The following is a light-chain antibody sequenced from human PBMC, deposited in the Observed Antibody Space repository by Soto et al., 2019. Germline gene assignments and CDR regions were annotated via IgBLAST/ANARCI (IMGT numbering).Light chain of an antibody. J-gene: IGKJ5*01. CDR3: QQYETLPT. CDR1: QNINNY. Sequence: IQMTQSPSSLSASVGDRVTITCQASQNINNYLNWYQQKPGRAPKLLIYDASNLEAGVPSRFRGSGSGTDFTFTISRLQPEDIATYDCQQYETLPTVGQGTRLEIK. V-gene: IGKV1-33*01. CDR2: DAS.